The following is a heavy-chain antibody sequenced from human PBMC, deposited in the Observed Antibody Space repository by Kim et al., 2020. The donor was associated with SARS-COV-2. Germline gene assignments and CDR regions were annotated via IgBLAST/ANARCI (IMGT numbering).Heavy chain of an antibody. CDR1: GFTFDDYA. CDR3: AAGDSSGWSIDF. V-gene: IGHV3-9*01. CDR2: ISWNSGSI. J-gene: IGHJ4*02. Sequence: GGSLRHSCAASGFTFDDYAMHWVRQPPGKGLEWVSGISWNSGSIGYADSVKGRFTISRDNAKNSLYLQMNSLRAEDTALYYCAAGDSSGWSIDFWGQGTLVTVSS. D-gene: IGHD6-19*01.